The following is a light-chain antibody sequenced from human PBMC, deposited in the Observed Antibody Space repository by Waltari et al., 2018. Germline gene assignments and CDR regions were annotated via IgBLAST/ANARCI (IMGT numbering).Light chain of an antibody. CDR1: QSVSRT. CDR3: QHYVSLPAT. J-gene: IGKJ1*01. Sequence: EIVLTQSPGTLFLSPGEGATLSCRASQSVSRTLAWYQQKPGQAPRLLIYGASSRATGIPGRLSGSGSGTDFSLTISRLEPDDSAVYFCQHYVSLPATFGQGTKVEIK. V-gene: IGKV3-20*01. CDR2: GAS.